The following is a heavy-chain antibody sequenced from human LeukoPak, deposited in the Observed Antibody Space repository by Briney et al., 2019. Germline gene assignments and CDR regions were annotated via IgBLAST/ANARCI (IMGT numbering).Heavy chain of an antibody. V-gene: IGHV3-48*02. Sequence: GGSLRLSCAASGFTFSTYSMNWVRQAPGKGLEWVSYIGSGSSSIYYADSVKGRFTISRDNAKNSLYLQMNSLRDEDTAVYYCARDRDTAMGSFFDYWGQGTLVTVSS. CDR2: IGSGSSSI. CDR1: GFTFSTYS. CDR3: ARDRDTAMGSFFDY. D-gene: IGHD5-18*01. J-gene: IGHJ4*02.